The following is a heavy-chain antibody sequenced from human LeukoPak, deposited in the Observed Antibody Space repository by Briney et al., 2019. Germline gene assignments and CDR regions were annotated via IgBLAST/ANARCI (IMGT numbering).Heavy chain of an antibody. CDR2: IYRSGKS. V-gene: IGHV4-38-2*02. D-gene: IGHD3-10*01. Sequence: PSETLSLTCIVSGYSISSGYYWDWIRQPPGKGLEWIASIYRSGKSYYNPSLKSRVTISIDTSKNQFSLELKSVTAADTAVYYCAREAPIFDSGSYYKSLGYWGQGTLVTVSS. J-gene: IGHJ4*02. CDR1: GYSISSGYY. CDR3: AREAPIFDSGSYYKSLGY.